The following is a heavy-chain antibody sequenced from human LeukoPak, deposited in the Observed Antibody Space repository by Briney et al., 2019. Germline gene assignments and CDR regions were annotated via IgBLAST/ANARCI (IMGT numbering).Heavy chain of an antibody. CDR1: GGPITGYY. CDR3: ARPYSSNWYDAFHF. Sequence: SETLSLTCTVFGGPITGYYWSWIRQPPGKGLEWIGYVSYRGSTNYNPSLKSRVTISVDTSKNQFSLKLSSVTAADTAVYYYARPYSSNWYDAFHFWGQGTMVTVSS. J-gene: IGHJ3*01. V-gene: IGHV4-59*01. D-gene: IGHD6-13*01. CDR2: VSYRGST.